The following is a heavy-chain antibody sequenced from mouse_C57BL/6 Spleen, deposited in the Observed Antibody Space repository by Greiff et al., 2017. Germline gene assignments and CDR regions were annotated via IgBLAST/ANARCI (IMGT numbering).Heavy chain of an antibody. CDR2: ISDGGSYT. Sequence: EVKLMESGGGLVKPGGSLKLSCAASGFTFSSYAMSWVRQTPEKRLEWVATISDGGSYTYYPDNVKGRFTISRDNAKNNLYLQMSHLKSEDTAMYYCARDYDYEAYWGQGTLVTVSA. CDR3: ARDYDYEAY. J-gene: IGHJ3*01. CDR1: GFTFSSYA. D-gene: IGHD2-4*01. V-gene: IGHV5-4*01.